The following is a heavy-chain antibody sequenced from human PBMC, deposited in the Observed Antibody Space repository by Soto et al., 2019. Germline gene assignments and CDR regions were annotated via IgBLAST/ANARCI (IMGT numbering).Heavy chain of an antibody. CDR2: IDPSDSYT. V-gene: IGHV5-10-1*01. CDR1: GYSFTSYW. Sequence: GESLKISCKGSGYSFTSYWISWVRQMPGKGLEWMGRIDPSDSYTNYSPSFQGHVTISADKSISTAYLQWSSLKASDTAMYYCARILGYISAFDYWGQGTLVTVSS. CDR3: ARILGYISAFDY. D-gene: IGHD5-12*01. J-gene: IGHJ4*02.